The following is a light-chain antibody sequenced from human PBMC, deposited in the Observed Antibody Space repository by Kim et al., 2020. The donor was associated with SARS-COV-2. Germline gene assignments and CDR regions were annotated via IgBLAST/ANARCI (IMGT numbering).Light chain of an antibody. CDR1: SSNIGSNT. J-gene: IGLJ1*01. CDR2: SNN. CDR3: QSYDSSLNTYV. Sequence: QSVLTQPPSASGTPGQRVTISCSGRSSNIGSNTVNWYQQLPETAPKLLIYSNNQRPSGVPDRFSGSKSDTSASLAITGLQPADEADYYCQSYDSSLNTYVFGTGTKVTVL. V-gene: IGLV1-44*01.